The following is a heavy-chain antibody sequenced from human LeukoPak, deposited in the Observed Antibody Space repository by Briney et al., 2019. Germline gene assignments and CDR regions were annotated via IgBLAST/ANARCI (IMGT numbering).Heavy chain of an antibody. D-gene: IGHD6-13*01. Sequence: VASVKVSCKASGGTFSSYAISWVRQAPGKGLEWMGGFDPEDGETIYAQKFQGRVTMTEDTSTDTAYMELSSLRSEDTAVYYCATVPPRLPVNIAAASILDYWGQGTLVTVSS. CDR3: ATVPPRLPVNIAAASILDY. CDR1: GGTFSSYA. V-gene: IGHV1-24*01. CDR2: FDPEDGET. J-gene: IGHJ4*02.